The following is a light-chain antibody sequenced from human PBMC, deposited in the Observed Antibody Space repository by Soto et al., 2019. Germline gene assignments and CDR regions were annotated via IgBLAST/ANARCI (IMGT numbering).Light chain of an antibody. CDR2: DAS. CDR3: QQYENYWT. V-gene: IGKV1-5*01. Sequence: SHTTWSPCTQSATAGDGVTITCRASQSSSSWLSWYQDKPGKAPKLLIYDASNVNSGGPSRFSGSGSVTEFSLTISNLQPDDCATYYCQQYENYWTFGQGTKVDIK. J-gene: IGKJ1*01. CDR1: QSSSSW.